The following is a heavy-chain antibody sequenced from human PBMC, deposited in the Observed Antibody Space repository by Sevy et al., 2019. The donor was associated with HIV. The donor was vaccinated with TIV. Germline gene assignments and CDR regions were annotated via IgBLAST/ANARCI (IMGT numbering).Heavy chain of an antibody. Sequence: GGSLRLSCAASGFSFSNYWMHWVRQAPGKGLEWVANIKQDESEKYYVASVKGRFTISRDNAKNSVYLQMNSLRPEDTAIYYGARGNSGSFGYWGQGTVVTVS. CDR2: IKQDESEK. D-gene: IGHD3-22*01. CDR1: GFSFSNYW. CDR3: ARGNSGSFGY. V-gene: IGHV3-7*04. J-gene: IGHJ4*02.